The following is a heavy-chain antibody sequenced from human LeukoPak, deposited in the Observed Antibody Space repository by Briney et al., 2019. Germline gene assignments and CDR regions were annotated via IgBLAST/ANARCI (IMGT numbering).Heavy chain of an antibody. CDR3: ARDLGIAAAGTLSDY. Sequence: GGSLRLSCAASGFTFSSYAMHWVRQAPGKGLEWVAVISYDGSNKYYADSVKGRFTISRDNSKNTLYLQMNSLRAEDTAVYYCARDLGIAAAGTLSDYWGQGTLVTVSS. D-gene: IGHD6-13*01. CDR2: ISYDGSNK. CDR1: GFTFSSYA. V-gene: IGHV3-30-3*01. J-gene: IGHJ4*02.